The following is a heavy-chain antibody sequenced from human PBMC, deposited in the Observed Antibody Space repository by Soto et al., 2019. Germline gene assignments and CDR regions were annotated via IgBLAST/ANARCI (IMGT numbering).Heavy chain of an antibody. V-gene: IGHV5-51*01. CDR3: AGPGTEGVITSGVDL. Sequence: GESLKISCKGSGYSFSTYWIGWVRQMPGKGLEWMAIIYPGDFDIRYSPSFQGQVTISADKSISTAYLQWSSLKASDSAMYYCAGPGTEGVITSGVDLWGQGTTVTVSS. D-gene: IGHD3-10*01. CDR2: IYPGDFDI. CDR1: GYSFSTYW. J-gene: IGHJ6*02.